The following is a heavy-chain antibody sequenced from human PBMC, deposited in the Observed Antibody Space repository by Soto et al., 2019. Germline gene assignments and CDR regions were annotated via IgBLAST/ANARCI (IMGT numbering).Heavy chain of an antibody. CDR1: GFSLSTSGMC. D-gene: IGHD6-13*01. CDR2: IDWDDDK. Sequence: ASGPTLVNPTQTLTLTCTFSGFSLSTSGMCVSWIRQPPGKALEWLARIDWDDDKYYSTSLKTRLTISKDTSKNQVVLTMTNMDPVDTATYYCARMVLAAAGTYYYYYGMDVWGQGTTVTVSS. V-gene: IGHV2-70*11. J-gene: IGHJ6*02. CDR3: ARMVLAAAGTYYYYYGMDV.